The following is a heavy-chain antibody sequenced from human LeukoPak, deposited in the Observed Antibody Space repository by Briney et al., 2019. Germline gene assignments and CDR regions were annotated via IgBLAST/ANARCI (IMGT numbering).Heavy chain of an antibody. CDR2: INDDGSEQ. J-gene: IGHJ6*03. Sequence: GGSLRLSCAVSGITFSYYWMNWVRQAPGKGLEWVANINDDGSEQYYVDSVKGRFTISRDDVKSIAYLQINSLKTEDTAVYYCTRDLRVSHPGQYYYMDVWGTGTTVTVSS. CDR3: TRDLRVSHPGQYYYMDV. V-gene: IGHV3-7*03. D-gene: IGHD3-3*01. CDR1: GITFSYYW.